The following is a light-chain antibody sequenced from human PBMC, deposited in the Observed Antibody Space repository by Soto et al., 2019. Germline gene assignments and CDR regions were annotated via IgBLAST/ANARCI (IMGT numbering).Light chain of an antibody. J-gene: IGLJ1*01. CDR1: SSDVGAYDF. CDR2: DVT. CDR3: SSYTNINTRACV. V-gene: IGLV2-14*01. Sequence: QSVLTQPASVSGSPGQSITISCTGTSSDVGAYDFVSWYQHYPGKAPKFVTFDVTHRPPGISDRFSGSKSANTASLTISGLQAEDEAEYYCSSYTNINTRACVFGTGTKVTVL.